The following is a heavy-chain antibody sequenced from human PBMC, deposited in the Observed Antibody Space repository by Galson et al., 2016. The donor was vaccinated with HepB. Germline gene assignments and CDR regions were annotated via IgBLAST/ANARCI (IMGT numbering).Heavy chain of an antibody. CDR2: IKSKTDGGTT. V-gene: IGHV3-15*01. Sequence: SLRLSCAGSGFTFSNAWMSWVRQAPGKGLEWVGRIKSKTDGGTTDHAAPVTGRFTISRDDSKNTLYLQMNSLKIEDTAVYYCTRDTRYSKDPYYYYDMDVWGQGTTGTGSS. D-gene: IGHD5-12*01. CDR3: TRDTRYSKDPYYYYDMDV. CDR1: GFTFSNAW. J-gene: IGHJ6*02.